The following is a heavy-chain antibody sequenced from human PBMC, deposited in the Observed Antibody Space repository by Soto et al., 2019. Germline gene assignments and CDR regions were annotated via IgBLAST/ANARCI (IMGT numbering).Heavy chain of an antibody. CDR1: GFTFSTYD. D-gene: IGHD6-13*01. Sequence: GGSLRLSCVASGFTFSTYDMNWVRQATGGGLECISYISEGVTIMYYSDSVKGRVTISRDNAKKSLDLQMNSLRAEDTAIYYCARDGLNISSWYFDLWGRGTLVTVSS. CDR3: ARDGLNISSWYFDL. CDR2: ISEGVTIM. V-gene: IGHV3-48*03. J-gene: IGHJ2*01.